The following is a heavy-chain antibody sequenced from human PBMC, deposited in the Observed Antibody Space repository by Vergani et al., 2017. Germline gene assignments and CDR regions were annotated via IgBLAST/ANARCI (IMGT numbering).Heavy chain of an antibody. V-gene: IGHV3-7*01. D-gene: IGHD4-17*01. Sequence: EVQLVESGGGLVQPGGSLRLSCAASGFTFSSYWMSWVRQAPGKGLEWVANIKQDGSEKYYADSVKGRFTISRDNSKNTLYLQMNSLRAEDTAVYYCARAHDYGDWYFDLWGRGTLVTVSS. J-gene: IGHJ2*01. CDR2: IKQDGSEK. CDR1: GFTFSSYW. CDR3: ARAHDYGDWYFDL.